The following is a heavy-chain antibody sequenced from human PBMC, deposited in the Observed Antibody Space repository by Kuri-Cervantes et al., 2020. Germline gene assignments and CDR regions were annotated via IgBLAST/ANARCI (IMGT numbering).Heavy chain of an antibody. D-gene: IGHD2-2*01. V-gene: IGHV3-64*02. CDR3: ARGVTGSPIDY. CDR2: ITNDGHST. J-gene: IGHJ4*02. CDR1: GFTFSSYA. Sequence: ETLSLTCAASGFTFSSYAMHWVRQAPGKGLEYVSGITNDGHSTSYTESVKGRFTFSRDNSKNTLFLQMDSLRPEDMAVYYCARGVTGSPIDYWGRGTLVTVSS.